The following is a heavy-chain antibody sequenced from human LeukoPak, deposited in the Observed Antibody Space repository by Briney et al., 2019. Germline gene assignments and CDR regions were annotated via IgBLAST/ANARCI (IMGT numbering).Heavy chain of an antibody. J-gene: IGHJ4*02. D-gene: IGHD2/OR15-2a*01. CDR2: IYYSGST. CDR1: GGSISSSSYY. Sequence: PSETLSLTCTVSGGSISSSSYYWGWIRQPPGKGLEWIGSIYYSGSTYFNPSLKSRVTISVDTSKNQFSLKLSSVTAADTAVYYCASDPQGTFGVDYWGQGTLVTVSS. V-gene: IGHV4-39*07. CDR3: ASDPQGTFGVDY.